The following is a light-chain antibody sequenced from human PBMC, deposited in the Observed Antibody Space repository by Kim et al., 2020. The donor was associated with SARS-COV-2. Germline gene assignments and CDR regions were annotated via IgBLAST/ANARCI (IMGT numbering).Light chain of an antibody. CDR2: AAS. CDR3: QQVIRYPYT. CDR1: QGISSY. V-gene: IGKV1-9*01. Sequence: SAAGGDRVTVSCRASQGISSYLAWYQQKAGKAPKLLIYAASTLESGVPPRFSGSGSGTDYTLTISSLQPEDFATYYCQQVIRYPYTFGQGTKLEI. J-gene: IGKJ2*01.